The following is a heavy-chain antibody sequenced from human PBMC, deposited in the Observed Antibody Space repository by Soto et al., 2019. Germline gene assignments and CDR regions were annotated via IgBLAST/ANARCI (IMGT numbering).Heavy chain of an antibody. D-gene: IGHD3-9*01. V-gene: IGHV4-34*01. J-gene: IGHJ4*02. Sequence: QVQLEQWGAGLLKPSETLSLTCAVYGGSFWSFSNYYWTWIRQPPGKGLEWIGEINHSGSTNYDPSLKSRVTMSADTSKNQFSLKLSSVTAADTAVYYCGWGNYNLLTGTGGIDYWGQGTLVTVSS. CDR2: INHSGST. CDR3: GWGNYNLLTGTGGIDY. CDR1: GGSFWSFSNYY.